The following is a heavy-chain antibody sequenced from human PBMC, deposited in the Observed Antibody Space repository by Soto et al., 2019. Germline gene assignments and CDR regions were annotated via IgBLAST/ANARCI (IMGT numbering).Heavy chain of an antibody. V-gene: IGHV3-33*08. J-gene: IGHJ6*02. Sequence: VQLVESGGGLVQPGGSLRVSCAASGFTLSSHGMHWVRQAPGRGLEWVANIRYDGSNKHYVDSVKGRFTISRDNPRNTLNLQMDSLRAEDTAVYYCARERTARGADSQYSFHYYGMDVWGQGTTVTVSS. CDR2: IRYDGSNK. CDR3: ARERTARGADSQYSFHYYGMDV. D-gene: IGHD5-12*01. CDR1: GFTLSSHG.